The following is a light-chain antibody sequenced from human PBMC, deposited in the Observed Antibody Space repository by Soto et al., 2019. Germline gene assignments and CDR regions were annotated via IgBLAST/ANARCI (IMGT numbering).Light chain of an antibody. CDR1: QSVSSSY. V-gene: IGKV3-20*01. J-gene: IGKJ2*01. CDR3: QQYGSSPWYT. CDR2: GAS. Sequence: EIVLTQSPGTLSLSPGERATLSCRASQSVSSSYLAWYQQKPGQAPRLLIYGASSRATGIPDRFSGSGSGTDFTLTISRLEAEDFVVYYCQQYGSSPWYTFGQGTKLEIK.